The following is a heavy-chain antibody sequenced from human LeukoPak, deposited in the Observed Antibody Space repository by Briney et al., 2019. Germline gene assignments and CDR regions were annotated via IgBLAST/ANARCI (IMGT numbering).Heavy chain of an antibody. CDR1: GFTFSTYS. CDR3: AKDLTTPWGSYEFVLDY. D-gene: IGHD1-26*01. CDR2: VSNSNIYK. V-gene: IGHV3-21*01. Sequence: GGSLRLSCAASGFTFSTYSMTWVRQAPGKGLEWVSSVSNSNIYKYYADSVKGRFTISRDNAKNSLYLQMNSLRGEDTTVYCCAKDLTTPWGSYEFVLDYWGQGTLVTVSS. J-gene: IGHJ4*02.